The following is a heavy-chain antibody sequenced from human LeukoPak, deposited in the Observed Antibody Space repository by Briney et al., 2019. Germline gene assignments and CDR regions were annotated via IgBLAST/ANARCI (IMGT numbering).Heavy chain of an antibody. CDR1: GGSFGSYY. CDR2: INHSGST. CDR3: ARGRKQLERLLRPIQTSVWFDP. Sequence: SETLSLTCAVYGGSFGSYYWSWIRQPPGKGLEWIGEINHSGSTNYNPSLKSRVTISVDTSKNQFSLKLSSVTAADTAVYYCARGRKQLERLLRPIQTSVWFDPWGQGTLVTVSS. D-gene: IGHD1-1*01. V-gene: IGHV4-34*01. J-gene: IGHJ5*02.